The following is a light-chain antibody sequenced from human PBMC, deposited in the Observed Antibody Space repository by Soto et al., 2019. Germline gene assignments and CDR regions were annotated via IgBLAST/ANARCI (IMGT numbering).Light chain of an antibody. CDR2: AAS. CDR3: QQYGDSPLT. CDR1: QSVTVNS. Sequence: EILLTQSPSTLSLSPGEAVTLSCRTSQSVTVNSLAWYQQKPGQAPRLLIYAASTRAAAVPDRFTGSGSGTDFALTISRLEPEDFGVYYCQQYGDSPLTSGPGTKVDIK. V-gene: IGKV3-20*01. J-gene: IGKJ3*01.